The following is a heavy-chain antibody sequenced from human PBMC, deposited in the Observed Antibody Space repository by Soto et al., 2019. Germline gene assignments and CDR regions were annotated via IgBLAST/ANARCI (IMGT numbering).Heavy chain of an antibody. Sequence: SETLSLTCNVSGGSIRSYYWSWIRQPAGKALEWIGRINTSGTTNYNPSLKSRATILVDTSKNQFSLNLSSVTAADTAVYYCAREGASGFGMDVWGQGTTVTVSS. J-gene: IGHJ6*02. CDR2: INTSGTT. D-gene: IGHD1-26*01. CDR3: AREGASGFGMDV. V-gene: IGHV4-4*07. CDR1: GGSIRSYY.